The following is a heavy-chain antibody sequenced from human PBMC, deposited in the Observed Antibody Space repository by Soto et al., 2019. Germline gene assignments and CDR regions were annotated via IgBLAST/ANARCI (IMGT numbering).Heavy chain of an antibody. CDR1: GYNFTSYG. CDR2: ISAHNGNT. Sequence: QVHLVQSGAEVKKPGASVKVSCKASGYNFTSYGITWVRQAPGQGLEWMGWISAHNGNTDYAQKLQGRVIVTRDTSTSTAYMELRSLISDDTAVYYCARGRYGDYWGQGALVTVSS. CDR3: ARGRYGDY. V-gene: IGHV1-18*01. J-gene: IGHJ4*02. D-gene: IGHD1-1*01.